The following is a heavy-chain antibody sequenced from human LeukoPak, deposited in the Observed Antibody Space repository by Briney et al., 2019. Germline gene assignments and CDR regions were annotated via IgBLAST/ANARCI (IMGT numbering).Heavy chain of an antibody. CDR1: GGSISSYY. Sequence: PSETLSLTCTVSGGSISSYYWSWIRQPPGKGLEWIGYIYYSGSTNYNPSLKSRVTISVDTSKNQFSLKLSSVTAADTAVHYCARDGGYSGSYFDYWGQGTLVTVSS. CDR3: ARDGGYSGSYFDY. V-gene: IGHV4-59*01. CDR2: IYYSGST. J-gene: IGHJ4*02. D-gene: IGHD1-26*01.